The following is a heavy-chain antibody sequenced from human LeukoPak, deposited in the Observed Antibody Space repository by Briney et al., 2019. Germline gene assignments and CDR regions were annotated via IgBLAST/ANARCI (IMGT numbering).Heavy chain of an antibody. CDR1: GDSMTSGSYY. D-gene: IGHD1-26*01. J-gene: IGHJ4*02. CDR2: VYTRGSA. CDR3: ARDNSGSFPPIFDH. Sequence: SSETLSLTCTVSGDSMTSGSYYWSWIRQPAGKGLEWIGRVYTRGSATYNPSLKSRVTLSVDTSNNQVSLRLPSVTAADTAVYYCARDNSGSFPPIFDHWGQGFQVTVSS. V-gene: IGHV4-61*02.